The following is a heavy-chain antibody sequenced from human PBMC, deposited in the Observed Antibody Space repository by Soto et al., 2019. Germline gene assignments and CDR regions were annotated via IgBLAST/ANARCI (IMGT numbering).Heavy chain of an antibody. V-gene: IGHV3-7*01. CDR1: GFTFRDYW. D-gene: IGHD2-21*02. CDR2: INQDESQK. Sequence: EVQLVESGGGLVQPGGSLRLSCAASGFTFRDYWMSWLRQAPGSGLEWVANINQDESQKYYVDSVKGRFTISRDNAKNSLYLQMNSLRAKDTAVYYCATSATARGGIDYWGQGTLVTVSS. CDR3: ATSATARGGIDY. J-gene: IGHJ4*02.